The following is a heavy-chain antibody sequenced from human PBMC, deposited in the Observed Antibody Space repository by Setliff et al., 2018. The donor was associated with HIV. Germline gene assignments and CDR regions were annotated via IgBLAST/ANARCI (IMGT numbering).Heavy chain of an antibody. J-gene: IGHJ4*02. Sequence: SETLSLTCAVYGGSFSSYYWIWTRQPPGKGLEWIGEINHSGSTAYNPSLKSRVTISVDTSKNQFSLKLSSVTAADTAVFYCARLTTTYYYDSSAYYHPVWGQGMLVTVSS. CDR1: GGSFSSYY. D-gene: IGHD3-22*01. V-gene: IGHV4-34*01. CDR3: ARLTTTYYYDSSAYYHPV. CDR2: INHSGST.